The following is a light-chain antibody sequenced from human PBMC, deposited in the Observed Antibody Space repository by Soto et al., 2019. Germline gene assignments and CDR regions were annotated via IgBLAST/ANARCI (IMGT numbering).Light chain of an antibody. CDR3: QPYGSIHTT. Sequence: EIGLTQSPGTLSLSPGERATLSCRASQSVNNRFISWYQQKPGQAPRLLIYASSSRATGIPDRFSGSGARTHFALTISRLEPADFAVYQCQPYGSIHTTCRQGTKVEIK. V-gene: IGKV3-20*01. J-gene: IGKJ1*01. CDR2: ASS. CDR1: QSVNNRF.